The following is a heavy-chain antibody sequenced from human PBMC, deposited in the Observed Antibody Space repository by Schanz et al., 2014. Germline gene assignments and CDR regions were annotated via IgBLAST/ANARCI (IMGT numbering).Heavy chain of an antibody. CDR2: ISGRSGTT. J-gene: IGHJ4*02. D-gene: IGHD2-21*01. V-gene: IGHV3-23*01. CDR1: GFTFSNYA. CDR3: AKSKSQLPLFDY. Sequence: EVQLLESGGGLVQPGGSLRLSCAASGFTFSNYAMSWVRQAPGKGLEWVSTISGRSGTTNYADSVKGRFSISRDNSKNTLYLHMNNLRAEDAAIYDCAKSKSQLPLFDYWGQGTLVAVSS.